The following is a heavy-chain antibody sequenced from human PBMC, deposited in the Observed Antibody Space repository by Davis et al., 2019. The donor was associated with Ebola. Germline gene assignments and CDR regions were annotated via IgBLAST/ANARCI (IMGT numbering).Heavy chain of an antibody. CDR1: GLIFSSCD. V-gene: IGHV3-23*01. J-gene: IGHJ4*02. CDR2: ISGSSSYT. CDR3: AKGTRDY. Sequence: PGGSLRLSCATSGLIFSSCDMHWVRQAPGKGLEWVSYISGSSSYTKYADSVKGRFTISRDNSKNTVYLQMNSLRAEDTAVYYCAKGTRDYWGQGTLVTVSS.